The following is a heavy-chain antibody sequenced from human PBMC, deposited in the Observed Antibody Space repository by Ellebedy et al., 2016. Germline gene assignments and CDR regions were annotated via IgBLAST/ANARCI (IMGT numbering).Heavy chain of an antibody. CDR3: ASGGPYGDRWFDP. D-gene: IGHD4-17*01. J-gene: IGHJ5*02. CDR1: GGTFSSYA. CDR2: IIPIFGTA. V-gene: IGHV1-69*13. Sequence: SVKVSCXASGGTFSSYAISWVRQAPGQGLEWMGGIIPIFGTANYAQKFQGRVTITADESTSTAYMELSSLRSEDTAVYYCASGGPYGDRWFDPWGQGTLVTVSS.